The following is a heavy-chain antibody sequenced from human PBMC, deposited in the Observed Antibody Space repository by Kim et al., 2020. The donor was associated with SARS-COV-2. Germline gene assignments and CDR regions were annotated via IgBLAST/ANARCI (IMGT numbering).Heavy chain of an antibody. CDR1: GFTFSSYA. J-gene: IGHJ4*02. CDR2: ISYDGSNK. CDR3: ARDSRPC. Sequence: GGSLRLSCAASGFTFSSYAMHWVRQAPGKGLEWVAVISYDGSNKYYADSVKGRFTISRDNSKNTLYLQMNSLRAEDTAVYYCARDSRPCWGQGTLVTVSS. V-gene: IGHV3-30-3*01.